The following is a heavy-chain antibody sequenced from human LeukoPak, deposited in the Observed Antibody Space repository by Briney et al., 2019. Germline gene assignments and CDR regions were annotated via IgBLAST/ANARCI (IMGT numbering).Heavy chain of an antibody. Sequence: GGSLRLSCAAAGFTFNDYAMHWVRHAPGKGLGWVSCISRNSGSIAYADSVKGRFTISRDNAKNSLYLQMNSLRAEDTALYYCAKDIRAAVTGAFDIWGEGTRVT. CDR1: GFTFNDYA. V-gene: IGHV3-9*01. J-gene: IGHJ3*02. CDR2: ISRNSGSI. D-gene: IGHD2-8*02. CDR3: AKDIRAAVTGAFDI.